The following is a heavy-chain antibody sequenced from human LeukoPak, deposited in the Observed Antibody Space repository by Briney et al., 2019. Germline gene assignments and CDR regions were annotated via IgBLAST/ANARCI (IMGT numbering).Heavy chain of an antibody. V-gene: IGHV4-59*01. J-gene: IGHJ3*02. CDR2: IYYSGST. CDR3: AREVDTALANAFDI. Sequence: SETLSLTCTVSGGSISSYYWSWIRQPPGKGLEWIGYIYYSGSTNYNPSLKSRVTISVDTSKNQFSLKLSSVTAADTAVYYCAREVDTALANAFDIWGQGTMVTVSS. D-gene: IGHD5-18*01. CDR1: GGSISSYY.